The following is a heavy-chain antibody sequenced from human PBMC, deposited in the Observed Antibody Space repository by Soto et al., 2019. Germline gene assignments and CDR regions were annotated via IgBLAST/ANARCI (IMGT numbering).Heavy chain of an antibody. D-gene: IGHD2-2*01. CDR2: IFPSGDA. J-gene: IGHJ3*01. Sequence: PSETLSLTCTVSGGSISSSSYYLAWIRQRPGQRQEWIGRIFPSGDAFYPPSLNSRVSISVDTSKNLFSLRLSSLTAADTAVYYCARPRSRSYLRYPFDVWGQGT. CDR1: GGSISSSSYY. V-gene: IGHV4-39*01. CDR3: ARPRSRSYLRYPFDV.